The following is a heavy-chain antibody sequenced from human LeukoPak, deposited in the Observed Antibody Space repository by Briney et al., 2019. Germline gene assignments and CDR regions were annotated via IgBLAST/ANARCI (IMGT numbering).Heavy chain of an antibody. J-gene: IGHJ4*02. CDR1: GFTFDDYA. CDR3: AKDRRGYSRYEEIDY. D-gene: IGHD5-12*01. V-gene: IGHV3-9*03. Sequence: GGSLRLSCAASGFTFDDYAMHWVRQAPGKGLEWVSGISWNSGSIGYADSVKGRFTISRDNAKNSLYLQMNSLRAEDMALYYCAKDRRGYSRYEEIDYWGQGTLVTVSS. CDR2: ISWNSGSI.